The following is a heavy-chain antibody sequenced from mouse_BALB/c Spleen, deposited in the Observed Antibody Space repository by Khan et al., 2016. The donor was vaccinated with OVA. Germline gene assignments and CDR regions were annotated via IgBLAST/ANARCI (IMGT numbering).Heavy chain of an antibody. CDR1: GCTFSNYA. Sequence: EVELVESGGDLVKPGGSLKLSCAASGCTFSNYAMSWVRQTPEKRLEWVASISSGGTTYYPDSVKGRFTISRDNARNILYLQMNGLRSENTAMFYCARDYWFTYWGQGTLVTVSA. D-gene: IGHD1-1*02. J-gene: IGHJ3*01. CDR2: ISSGGTT. V-gene: IGHV5-6-5*01. CDR3: ARDYWFTY.